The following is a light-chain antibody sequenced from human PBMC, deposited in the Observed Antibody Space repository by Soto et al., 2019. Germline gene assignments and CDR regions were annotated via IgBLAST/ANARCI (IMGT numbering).Light chain of an antibody. CDR3: GQFVSSPPRT. J-gene: IGKJ1*01. CDR2: GAS. V-gene: IGKV3-20*01. CDR1: QRVSSRY. Sequence: EIVLTQSPGTLSLSPGERATLSCRAIQRVSSRYLAWYQQKPGQAPRLLIYGASSRATGIPDRFSGSGSGTDFTLIISRLEPEDFAVYFCGQFVSSPPRTFGQGTKVDI.